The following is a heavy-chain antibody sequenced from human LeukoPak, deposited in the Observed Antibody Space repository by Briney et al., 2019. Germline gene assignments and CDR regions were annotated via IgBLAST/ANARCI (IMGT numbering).Heavy chain of an antibody. V-gene: IGHV3-23*01. Sequence: GGSLRLSCAASGFTFSSYAMSWVRQAPGKGLEWVSAISGSGGSTYYADSVKGRFTISRDNSKNTLYLQMNSLRAEDTAVYYCAKDPRGIVVVPAAFNWFDPRGQGTLATVSS. CDR1: GFTFSSYA. CDR2: ISGSGGST. J-gene: IGHJ5*02. D-gene: IGHD2-2*01. CDR3: AKDPRGIVVVPAAFNWFDP.